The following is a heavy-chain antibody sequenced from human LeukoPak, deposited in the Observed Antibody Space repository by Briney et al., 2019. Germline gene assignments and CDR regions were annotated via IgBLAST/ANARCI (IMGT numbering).Heavy chain of an antibody. J-gene: IGHJ4*02. Sequence: GGSLRLSCAASGFTVSSNYMSWVRQAPGKGLEWVSSISSSSSYIYYADSVKGRFTISRDNFKKTVSLQMNSLRAEDTAVYYCAKGAQRGFDYSNSLEHWGQDPWSPSRQ. CDR1: GFTVSSNY. CDR2: ISSSSSYI. CDR3: AKGAQRGFDYSNSLEH. V-gene: IGHV3-21*01. D-gene: IGHD4-11*01.